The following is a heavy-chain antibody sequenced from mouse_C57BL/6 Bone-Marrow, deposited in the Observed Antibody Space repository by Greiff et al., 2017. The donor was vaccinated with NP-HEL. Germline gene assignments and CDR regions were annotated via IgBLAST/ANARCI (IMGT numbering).Heavy chain of an antibody. CDR3: ATLYEYDVLYWYFDV. V-gene: IGHV1-81*01. D-gene: IGHD2-4*01. CDR2: IYPRSGNT. CDR1: GYTFTSYG. J-gene: IGHJ1*03. Sequence: QVQLQQSGAELARPGASVKLSCKASGYTFTSYGISWVKQRTGPGLEWIGEIYPRSGNTYYNEKFKGKATLTADKSSSTAYMELRSLTSEDSAVYFCATLYEYDVLYWYFDVWGTGTTVTVSS.